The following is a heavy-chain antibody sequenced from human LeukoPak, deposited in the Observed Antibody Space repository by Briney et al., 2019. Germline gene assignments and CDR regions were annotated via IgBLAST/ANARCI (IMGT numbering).Heavy chain of an antibody. CDR1: GFTFSSYS. V-gene: IGHV3-21*01. Sequence: PGGSLRLSCAASGFTFSSYSMNWVRQAPGKGLEWVSSISSSSSYIYYADSVKGRFTISRDNAKNSLYLQMNSLRAEDTAVYYCARAKILTGYSRDSRGNAFDIWGQGTMVTVSS. J-gene: IGHJ3*02. CDR2: ISSSSSYI. CDR3: ARAKILTGYSRDSRGNAFDI. D-gene: IGHD3-9*01.